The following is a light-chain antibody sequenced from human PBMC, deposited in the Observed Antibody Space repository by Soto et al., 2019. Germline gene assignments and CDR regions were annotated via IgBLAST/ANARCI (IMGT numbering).Light chain of an antibody. CDR1: QSVSID. CDR2: GAS. J-gene: IGKJ1*01. Sequence: IVRTQSPSNLSMSPGERATLSCMASQSVSIDLAWYKQTPGQAPRRLSYGASTRATGIPVRFSGSASGTEFTLTISSLKSEDFKVYYCRQYNKWPLTVGQGTKVEI. V-gene: IGKV3-15*01. CDR3: RQYNKWPLT.